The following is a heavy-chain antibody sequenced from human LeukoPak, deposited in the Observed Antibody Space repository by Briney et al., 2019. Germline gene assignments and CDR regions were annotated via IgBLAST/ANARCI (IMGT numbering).Heavy chain of an antibody. V-gene: IGHV4-4*07. D-gene: IGHD3-22*01. Sequence: TSETLSLTCTVSGGSISSYYWSWIRQPAGKGLEWIGRIYTSGSTNYNPSLKSRVTMSVDTSKNQFSLKLSSVTAEDTAVYYCARGIYYYDSSGYDPKPPPEYYFDYWGQGTLVTVSS. CDR3: ARGIYYYDSSGYDPKPPPEYYFDY. CDR1: GGSISSYY. J-gene: IGHJ4*02. CDR2: IYTSGST.